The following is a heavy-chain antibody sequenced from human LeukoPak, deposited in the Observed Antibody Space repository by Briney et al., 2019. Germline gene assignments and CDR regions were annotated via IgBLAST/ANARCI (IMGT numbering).Heavy chain of an antibody. V-gene: IGHV3-23*01. Sequence: GGSLRLSCAASGFTFSSYAMSWVRQAPGKGLEWVSAISGSGGSTYYADSVKGRFTISRDNSKNTLYLQMNSLRAEETAVYCFAKVRVGATGLYYFDYWGQGPLVAVSS. J-gene: IGHJ4*02. CDR1: GFTFSSYA. CDR3: AKVRVGATGLYYFDY. D-gene: IGHD1-26*01. CDR2: ISGSGGST.